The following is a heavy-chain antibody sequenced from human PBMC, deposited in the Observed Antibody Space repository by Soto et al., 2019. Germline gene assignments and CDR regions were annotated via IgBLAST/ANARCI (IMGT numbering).Heavy chain of an antibody. Sequence: PGGSLRLSCAASGFTFSDYYMSWIRQAPGKGLEWVSYISSSGSIIYYTDSVKGRFTISRDNAKNSLYLQMNSLKTEDTAVYYCTTDLWRIAVVVGSTGYFNPWGQGTPVTVSS. CDR3: TTDLWRIAVVVGSTGYFNP. CDR1: GFTFSDYY. D-gene: IGHD2-15*01. CDR2: ISSSGSII. J-gene: IGHJ5*02. V-gene: IGHV3-11*01.